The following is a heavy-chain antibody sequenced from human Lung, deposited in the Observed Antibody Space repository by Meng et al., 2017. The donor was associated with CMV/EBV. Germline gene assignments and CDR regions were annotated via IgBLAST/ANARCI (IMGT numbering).Heavy chain of an antibody. J-gene: IGHJ4*02. D-gene: IGHD7-27*01. CDR3: ARDDNWGPDY. V-gene: IGHV1-2*02. CDR2: IHYDTGET. Sequence: AXVXVSCKTSGYTFAGHYLHWLRQAPGQGLEWMAWIHYDTGETNYAQNFHGRVTVTRDTSITTVYMELRSLRPDDTAMYYCARDDNWGPDYWGQGTLVNVSS. CDR1: GYTFAGHY.